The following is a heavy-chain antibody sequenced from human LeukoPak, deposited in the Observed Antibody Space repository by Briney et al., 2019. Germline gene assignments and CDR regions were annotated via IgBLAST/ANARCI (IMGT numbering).Heavy chain of an antibody. CDR2: ISAYNGNT. D-gene: IGHD3-16*01. CDR3: ARDLGYTATYYYYGMDV. CDR1: GYTFTSYG. J-gene: IGHJ6*02. Sequence: ASVTVSCKASGYTFTSYGISWVRQAPRQGLEWMGWISAYNGNTNYAQKLQGRVTMTTDTSTSTAYMELRSLRSDDTVVYYCARDLGYTATYYYYGMDVWGQGTTVTVSS. V-gene: IGHV1-18*01.